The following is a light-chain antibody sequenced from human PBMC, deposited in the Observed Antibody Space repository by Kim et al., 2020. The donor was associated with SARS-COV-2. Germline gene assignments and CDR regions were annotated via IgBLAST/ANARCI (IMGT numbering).Light chain of an antibody. CDR1: SSNIGSNY. J-gene: IGLJ1*01. CDR3: AAWDDSLSGPHYV. Sequence: QSVLTQPPSASGTPGQRVTISCSGSSSNIGSNYVYWYQQLPGTAPKLLFYRNNQRPSGVPDRFSGSKSGTSASLAISGLRSEDEADYYCAAWDDSLSGPHYVFGTGTKVTVL. V-gene: IGLV1-47*01. CDR2: RNN.